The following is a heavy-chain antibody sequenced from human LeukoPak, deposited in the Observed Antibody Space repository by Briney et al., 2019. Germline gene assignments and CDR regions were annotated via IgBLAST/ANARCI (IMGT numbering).Heavy chain of an antibody. V-gene: IGHV1-2*02. Sequence: GASVKVSCKASGYTFTGYYMHWVRQAPGQGLEWMGWINPNSGGTNYEQKFQGRVTMTRDTSISTAYMELSRLRSDDTAVYYCASAPPRSVAGDYWGQGTLVTVSS. CDR2: INPNSGGT. D-gene: IGHD6-19*01. J-gene: IGHJ4*02. CDR1: GYTFTGYY. CDR3: ASAPPRSVAGDY.